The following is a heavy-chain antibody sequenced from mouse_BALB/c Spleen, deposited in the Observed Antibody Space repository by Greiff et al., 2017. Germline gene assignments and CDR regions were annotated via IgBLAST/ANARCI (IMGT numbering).Heavy chain of an antibody. CDR2: ISSGGSYT. Sequence: EVKLVESGGGLVKPGGSLKLSCAASGFTFSSYAMSWVRQSPEKRLEWVAEISSGGSYTYYPDTVTGRFTISRDNAKNTLYLEMSSLRSEDTAMYYCARGGGNYGGTWFAYWGQGTLVTVSA. CDR3: ARGGGNYGGTWFAY. D-gene: IGHD2-1*01. V-gene: IGHV5-9-4*01. CDR1: GFTFSSYA. J-gene: IGHJ3*01.